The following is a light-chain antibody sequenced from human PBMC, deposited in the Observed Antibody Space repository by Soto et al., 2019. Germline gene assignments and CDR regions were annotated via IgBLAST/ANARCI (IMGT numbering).Light chain of an antibody. CDR3: QQYNNWPLT. CDR2: GAS. CDR1: QSVGNN. J-gene: IGKJ5*01. V-gene: IGKV3-15*01. Sequence: EVVMTQSPATLPVSPGGRVTLSCRASQSVGNNLAWYQQKPGQAPRLLIYGASSRATGIPVRFSGSGSGTEFTLTISSLQSEDFAVYYCQQYNNWPLTFGQGTRLEIK.